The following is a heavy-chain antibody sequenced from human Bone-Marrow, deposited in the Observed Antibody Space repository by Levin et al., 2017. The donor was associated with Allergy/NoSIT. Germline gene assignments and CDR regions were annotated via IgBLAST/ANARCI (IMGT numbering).Heavy chain of an antibody. Sequence: HTGGSLRLSCAASGFTFSSYGFHWVRQPPGKGPEWVAVIWSDGSKKYYADSVKGRFTISREDSKNTLHLQMNSLRAEDTAVYYCARVRGSCSGSSCYSDYWGQGTPVTVSS. J-gene: IGHJ4*02. CDR2: IWSDGSKK. CDR3: ARVRGSCSGSSCYSDY. V-gene: IGHV3-33*01. CDR1: GFTFSSYG. D-gene: IGHD2-15*01.